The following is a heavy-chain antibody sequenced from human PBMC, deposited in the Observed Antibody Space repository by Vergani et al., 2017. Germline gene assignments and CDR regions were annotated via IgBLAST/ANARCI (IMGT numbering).Heavy chain of an antibody. CDR3: AGRLSGAPFDY. D-gene: IGHD3-10*01. Sequence: QVQLVESGGGVVQPGRSLRLSCAASGFTFSSYAMHWVRQAPGKGLEWVAVISYDGSNKYYADSVKGRFTISRDTSKNTLYLRMNSLRAEDTAVYYCAGRLSGAPFDYWGQGTLVTVSS. CDR2: ISYDGSNK. V-gene: IGHV3-30-3*01. CDR1: GFTFSSYA. J-gene: IGHJ4*02.